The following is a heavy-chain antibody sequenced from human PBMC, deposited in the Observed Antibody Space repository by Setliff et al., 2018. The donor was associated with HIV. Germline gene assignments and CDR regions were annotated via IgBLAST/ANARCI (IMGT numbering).Heavy chain of an antibody. D-gene: IGHD1-26*01. V-gene: IGHV1-2*02. CDR3: ARGRHSGTYEAFDI. Sequence: ASVKVSCKASGYTFTNYGVSWVRQAPGQRLEWMGWIQTNSGGTKIAQKFQGRVTMTRDTSISTTYMELNSLTSDDTAVYYCARGRHSGTYEAFDIWGQGTVVTVSS. CDR1: GYTFTNYG. J-gene: IGHJ3*02. CDR2: IQTNSGGT.